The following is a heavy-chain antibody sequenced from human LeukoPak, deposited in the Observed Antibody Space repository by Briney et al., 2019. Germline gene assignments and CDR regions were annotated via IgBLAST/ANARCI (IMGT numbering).Heavy chain of an antibody. D-gene: IGHD4-17*01. CDR1: GGSISSGGYY. CDR3: ASEGIRGDHFDY. Sequence: SQTLSLTCTVSGGSISSGGYYWSWIRQHPGKGLEWIGYIYYSGSTYYNPSLKSRVTISVDTSKNQFSLKLSSVTAADTAVYYCASEGIRGDHFDYWGQGTLVTVSS. V-gene: IGHV4-31*03. CDR2: IYYSGST. J-gene: IGHJ4*02.